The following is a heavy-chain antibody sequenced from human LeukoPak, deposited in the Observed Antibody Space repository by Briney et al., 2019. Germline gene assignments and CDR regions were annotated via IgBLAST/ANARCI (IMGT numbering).Heavy chain of an antibody. D-gene: IGHD2-2*02. CDR2: IGASNGYT. CDR1: GYTFTSYG. J-gene: IGHJ6*02. CDR3: ARDQPSCSGPSCYTYYYYGMDV. Sequence: GASVKVSCKASGYTFTSYGFSWVRQAPGQGLEWLGWIGASNGYTNYAQKVQGRVTLTADTSTSTAYMELRSLRSVDTDVYYCARDQPSCSGPSCYTYYYYGMDVWGQGTTVTVSS. V-gene: IGHV1-18*01.